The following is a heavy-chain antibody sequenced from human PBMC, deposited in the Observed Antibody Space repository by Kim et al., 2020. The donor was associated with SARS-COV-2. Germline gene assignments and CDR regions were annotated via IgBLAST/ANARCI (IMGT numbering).Heavy chain of an antibody. CDR2: T. D-gene: IGHD3-3*01. J-gene: IGHJ5*02. V-gene: IGHV1-18*01. CDR3: ARSRDFRPLDP. Sequence: TNSAQTLQGRVTMTTDTSTSTAYMELRSLRSDDTAVYYCARSRDFRPLDPWGQGTLVTVSS.